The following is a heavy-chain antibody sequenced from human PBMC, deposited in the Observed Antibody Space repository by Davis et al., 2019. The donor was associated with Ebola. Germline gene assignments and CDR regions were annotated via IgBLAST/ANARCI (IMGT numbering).Heavy chain of an antibody. CDR3: ARRVWGSFHEYYYGMDV. Sequence: SETLSLTCAVSGGSISTPKWWSWVRQPPGKGLEWIGQIYHIGSTDYNPSLKSRLTMSIDTSKNQFSLELTSVTAADTAMYYCARRVWGSFHEYYYGMDVWGQGTTITVSS. D-gene: IGHD7-27*01. V-gene: IGHV4-4*02. CDR1: GGSISTPKW. CDR2: IYHIGST. J-gene: IGHJ6*02.